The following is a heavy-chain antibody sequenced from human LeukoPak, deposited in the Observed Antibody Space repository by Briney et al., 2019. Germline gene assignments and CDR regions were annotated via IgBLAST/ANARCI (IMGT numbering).Heavy chain of an antibody. CDR1: GGSISSSSYY. J-gene: IGHJ5*02. Sequence: SETLSLTCTVPGGSISSSSYYWGWIRQPPGKGLEWIGSIYYSGSTYYNSSLKSRVTISVDTSKNQFSLKLSSVTAADTAVYYCARQPRYDFWSGYSWSYNWFDPWGQGTLVTVSS. D-gene: IGHD3-3*01. CDR2: IYYSGST. CDR3: ARQPRYDFWSGYSWSYNWFDP. V-gene: IGHV4-39*01.